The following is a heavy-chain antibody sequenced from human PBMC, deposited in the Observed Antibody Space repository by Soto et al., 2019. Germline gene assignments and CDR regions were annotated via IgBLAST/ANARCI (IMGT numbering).Heavy chain of an antibody. CDR2: IIPIFGKA. Sequence: SSLYVSFKAAGGTFSSYSISWVRQAPGQWLELMGGIIPIFGKANYAHKFQGRVTITADKSTSTAYMELSSVRSDDAAVYYCASSGSPPDMRYDPWGEGSLV. CDR1: GGTFSSYS. CDR3: ASSGSPPDMRYDP. D-gene: IGHD3-10*01. J-gene: IGHJ5*02. V-gene: IGHV1-69*06.